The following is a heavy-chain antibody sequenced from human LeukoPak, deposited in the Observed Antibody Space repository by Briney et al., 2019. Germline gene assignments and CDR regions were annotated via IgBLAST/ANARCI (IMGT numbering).Heavy chain of an antibody. Sequence: KASETLSLTCAVYGGSFSGYYWSWIRQPPGKGLEWIGEINHSGSTNYNPSLKSRVTISVDTSKNQFSLKLSSVTAADTAVYYCARSPRFFGNWFDPWGQGTLVTVSS. V-gene: IGHV4-34*01. J-gene: IGHJ5*02. CDR1: GGSFSGYY. CDR3: ARSPRFFGNWFDP. D-gene: IGHD3-10*01. CDR2: INHSGST.